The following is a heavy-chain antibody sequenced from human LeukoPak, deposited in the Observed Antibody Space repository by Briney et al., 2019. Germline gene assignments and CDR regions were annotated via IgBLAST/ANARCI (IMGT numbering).Heavy chain of an antibody. CDR1: GFTFSSYA. CDR3: VKGVVVVTARAFDY. V-gene: IGHV3-64D*06. CDR2: ISSNGGST. J-gene: IGHJ4*02. D-gene: IGHD2-21*02. Sequence: GGSLRLSCSASGFTFSSYAMHWVRQAPGKRLEYVSAISSNGGSTYYADSVKGRFTISRDNSKNTLYLQMSSLRAEDTAVYYCVKGVVVVTARAFDYWGQGTLVTVSS.